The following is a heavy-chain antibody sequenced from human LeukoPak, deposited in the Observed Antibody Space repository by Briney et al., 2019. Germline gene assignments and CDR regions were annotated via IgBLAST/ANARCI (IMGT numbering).Heavy chain of an antibody. D-gene: IGHD5-24*01. J-gene: IGHJ4*02. CDR3: ARGQRRHIDMAPSFDY. Sequence: GSLRLSCAASGFTFSSYEMNWVRQAPGKGLEWVSYISSSGSTIYYADSVKGRFTISRDNAKNSLYLQMNSLRAEDTSVYYCARGQRRHIDMAPSFDYWGQGTLVTVSS. V-gene: IGHV3-48*03. CDR1: GFTFSSYE. CDR2: ISSSGSTI.